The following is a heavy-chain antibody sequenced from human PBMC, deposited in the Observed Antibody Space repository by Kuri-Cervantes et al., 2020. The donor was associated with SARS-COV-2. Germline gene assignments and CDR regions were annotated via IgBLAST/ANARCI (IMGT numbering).Heavy chain of an antibody. CDR2: IYYSGST. Sequence: SETLSLTCTVSGGSISSYYWSWIRQPPGKGLEWIGYIYYSGSTNYNPSLKSRVTISVDTSKNQFSLKLSSVTAADTAVYYCARAVSGYDYVWGSYRRAYYFDYWGQGTRVTCYS. D-gene: IGHD3-16*02. CDR1: GGSISSYY. CDR3: ARAVSGYDYVWGSYRRAYYFDY. V-gene: IGHV4-59*12. J-gene: IGHJ4*02.